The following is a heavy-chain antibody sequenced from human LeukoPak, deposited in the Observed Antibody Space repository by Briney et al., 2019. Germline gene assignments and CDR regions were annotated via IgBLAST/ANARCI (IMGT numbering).Heavy chain of an antibody. D-gene: IGHD4-17*01. CDR2: IRGSDGST. CDR1: GFPFSTYA. J-gene: IGHJ4*02. CDR3: AKDVYGDYGGLDY. V-gene: IGHV3-23*01. Sequence: GGSLRLACAASGFPFSTYAMSWVRQAPGKGLEWVSSIRGSDGSTYYADSVKGRFAISRDNSKNTLYLQMNSLRAEDTAVYYCAKDVYGDYGGLDYWGQGTLVTVSS.